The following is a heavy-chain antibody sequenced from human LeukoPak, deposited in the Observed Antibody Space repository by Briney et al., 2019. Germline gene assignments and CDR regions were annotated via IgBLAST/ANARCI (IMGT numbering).Heavy chain of an antibody. D-gene: IGHD5-18*01. Sequence: SETLSLTCAVYGGSFSGYYWSWIRQPPGKGLEWIGEINHSGSTNYNPSLKSRVTISVDTSKNQFSLKLSSVTAADTAVYYCARFHSYPATGFDYWGQGTLVTVSS. V-gene: IGHV4-34*01. CDR1: GGSFSGYY. CDR3: ARFHSYPATGFDY. J-gene: IGHJ4*02. CDR2: INHSGST.